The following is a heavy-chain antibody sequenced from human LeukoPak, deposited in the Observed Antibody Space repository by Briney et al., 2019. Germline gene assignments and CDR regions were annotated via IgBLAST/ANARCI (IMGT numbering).Heavy chain of an antibody. CDR2: IKKKGDGGTT. V-gene: IGHV3-15*01. J-gene: IGHJ4*02. Sequence: GGSLRLSCAASGFPFSDDWMSWVRQAPGKGLEWVGRIKKKGDGGTTDYAAPVKGRFTISRDDSKNMLYLEMNNLKIEDTAVYYCTTVTMVRDYDYWGQGTLVTVSS. CDR3: TTVTMVRDYDY. D-gene: IGHD3-10*01. CDR1: GFPFSDDW.